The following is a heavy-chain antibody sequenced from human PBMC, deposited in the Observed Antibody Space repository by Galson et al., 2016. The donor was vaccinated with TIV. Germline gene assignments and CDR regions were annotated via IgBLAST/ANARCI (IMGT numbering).Heavy chain of an antibody. CDR1: GFTFSSFW. CDR2: IKQDGYEQ. D-gene: IGHD2-15*01. V-gene: IGHV3-7*01. J-gene: IGHJ4*02. Sequence: SLRLSCAASGFTFSSFWMSWVRQAPGKGLEWVANIKQDGYEQYYADSMKGRFTISRDNAENSLYLQMNSLRAEDTAVYHCAKEVVNSRRLDEIGTAATSFDFWGQGTLVTVSS. CDR3: AKEVVNSRRLDEIGTAATSFDF.